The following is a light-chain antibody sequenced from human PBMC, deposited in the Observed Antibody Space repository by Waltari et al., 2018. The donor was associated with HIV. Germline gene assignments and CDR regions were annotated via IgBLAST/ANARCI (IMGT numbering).Light chain of an antibody. Sequence: DIQMTQSPSSLSASVGDRVTITCRASQSVTSYLNWYQQKSGKAHKILIYAASSLRDGVPSRFSGSGYGTEFTLTISSRQPEDCATYYCQQSYTTPRTFGQGNKVEIK. CDR1: QSVTSY. V-gene: IGKV1-39*01. CDR2: AAS. J-gene: IGKJ1*01. CDR3: QQSYTTPRT.